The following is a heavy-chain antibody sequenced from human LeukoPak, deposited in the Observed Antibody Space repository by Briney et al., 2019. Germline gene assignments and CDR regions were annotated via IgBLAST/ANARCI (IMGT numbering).Heavy chain of an antibody. D-gene: IGHD7-27*01. J-gene: IGHJ4*02. Sequence: ASVKVSCKASGYTFTSYYMHWVRQAPGQGLEWMGIINPSGGSTGYAQKFQGRVTMTRDTSTSTVYMELSSLRSEDTAVYYCAREWGNKAFDYWGQGTLVTVSS. CDR2: INPSGGST. CDR1: GYTFTSYY. V-gene: IGHV1-46*01. CDR3: AREWGNKAFDY.